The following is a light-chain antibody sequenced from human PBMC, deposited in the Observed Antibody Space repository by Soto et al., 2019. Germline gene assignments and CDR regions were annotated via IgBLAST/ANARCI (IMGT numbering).Light chain of an antibody. CDR2: EVT. J-gene: IGLJ1*01. V-gene: IGLV2-14*01. CDR1: SSDVGGYNH. Sequence: QSVLTQPASVSGSPGQSITLSCAGSSSDVGGYNHASWYQHHPGKAPKLLIYEVTNRPSGVSNRFSGSKSGNTASLTISGLQAEDEAEYYCSSYTSSFSSVFGTGTKVTVL. CDR3: SSYTSSFSSV.